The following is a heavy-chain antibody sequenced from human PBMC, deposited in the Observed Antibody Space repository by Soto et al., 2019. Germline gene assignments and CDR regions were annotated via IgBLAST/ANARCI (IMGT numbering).Heavy chain of an antibody. CDR2: IWYDGSNK. D-gene: IGHD3-22*01. J-gene: IGHJ4*02. Sequence: QVQLVESEGGVVQPGRSLRLSCAASGFTFSSYGMHWVSQAPGKGLEWVAVIWYDGSNKYYADSVKGRFTISRDNSKNTLYLQMNSLRAEDTAVYYCARDLLYYYDSSGIFDYWGQGTLVTVSS. V-gene: IGHV3-33*01. CDR1: GFTFSSYG. CDR3: ARDLLYYYDSSGIFDY.